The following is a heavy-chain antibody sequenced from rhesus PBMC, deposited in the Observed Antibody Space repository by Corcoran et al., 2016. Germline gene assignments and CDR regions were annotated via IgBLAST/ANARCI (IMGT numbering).Heavy chain of an antibody. CDR2: IYSSSENT. J-gene: IGHJ4*01. CDR3: ARGTHNRLSGRNYPDY. CDR1: GGSISGGYYY. Sequence: QVKLQESGPGLVKPLETLSLTCAVSGGSISGGYYYWSWIRQPPGKGLEWIGGIYSSSENTSSNPSLKSRVTISKDTATNQFSLKLSSVTAADTAVYYCARGTHNRLSGRNYPDYWGQGVLVTVSS. D-gene: IGHD3S6*01. V-gene: IGHV4S12*01.